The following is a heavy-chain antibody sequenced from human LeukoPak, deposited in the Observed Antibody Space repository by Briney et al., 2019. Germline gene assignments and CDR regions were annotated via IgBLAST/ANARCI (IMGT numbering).Heavy chain of an antibody. J-gene: IGHJ4*02. Sequence: SETLCLTCTVSGGSISSSSYYWGWIRQPPGKGLEWIGSIYYSGSTYYNPSLKSRVTISVDTSKNQFSLKLSSVTAADTALYYCARHRFGEAAAGFDYWGQGTLVTVSS. V-gene: IGHV4-39*01. D-gene: IGHD6-13*01. CDR2: IYYSGST. CDR1: GGSISSSSYY. CDR3: ARHRFGEAAAGFDY.